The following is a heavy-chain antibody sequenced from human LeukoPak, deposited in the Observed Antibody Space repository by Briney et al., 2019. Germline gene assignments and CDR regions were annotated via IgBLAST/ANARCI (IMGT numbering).Heavy chain of an antibody. J-gene: IGHJ4*02. V-gene: IGHV4-4*07. D-gene: IGHD3-10*01. CDR3: ARSLSLWFGGLDY. Sequence: GSLRLSCAASGFTFDDYGMSRIRQPAGKGLEWIGRIYTSGSTNYNPSLKSRVTMSVDTSKNQFSLELSSVTAADTAVYYCARSLSLWFGGLDYWGQGTLVTVSS. CDR2: IYTSGST. CDR1: GFTFDDYG.